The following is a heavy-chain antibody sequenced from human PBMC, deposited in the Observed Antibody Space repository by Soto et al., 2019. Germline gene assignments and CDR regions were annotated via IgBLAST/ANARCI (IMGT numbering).Heavy chain of an antibody. CDR2: IYYSGST. V-gene: IGHV4-31*03. CDR1: GDSISSGGYY. D-gene: IGHD2-15*01. CDR3: ARGATVAAILFDY. J-gene: IGHJ4*02. Sequence: SETLSLTCTVSGDSISSGGYYWSLIRQHPGKGLEWIGYIYYSGSTYYNPSLKSRVIISVDTSKNQFSLKLSSVTAADTAVYYCARGATVAAILFDYWGQGTLVTVSS.